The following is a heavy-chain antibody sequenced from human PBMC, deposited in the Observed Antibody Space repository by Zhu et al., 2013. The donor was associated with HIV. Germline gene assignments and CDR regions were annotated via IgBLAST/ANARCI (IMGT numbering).Heavy chain of an antibody. J-gene: IGHJ4*02. V-gene: IGHV1-2*02. CDR3: ARDGIRWQLSPFDH. CDR1: GYTLTGYY. D-gene: IGHD3-16*02. Sequence: QVQLVQSGAEVKKPGASLKVSCKASGYTLTGYYIHWVRQAPGQGLEWMGWIYPNSGGTNYAQKFQGRVTMTSDTSISTAYMELSSLRSDDTAVYYCARDGIRWQLSPFDHVGPGTLVTVSS. CDR2: IYPNSGGT.